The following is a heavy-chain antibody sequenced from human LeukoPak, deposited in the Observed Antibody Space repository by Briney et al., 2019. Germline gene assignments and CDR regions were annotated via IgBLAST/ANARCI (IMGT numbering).Heavy chain of an antibody. CDR2: VYYSGST. Sequence: SETLSLTCTVSGGSVTSGNYYWSWIRQPPGKGLEWIGYVYYSGSTNYNPSLKSRVTISVDTSKNQFSLKLSSVTAADTAVYYCARAGDFIVHAFDIWGQGTMVTVSS. J-gene: IGHJ3*02. D-gene: IGHD4-17*01. V-gene: IGHV4-61*01. CDR3: ARAGDFIVHAFDI. CDR1: GGSVTSGNYY.